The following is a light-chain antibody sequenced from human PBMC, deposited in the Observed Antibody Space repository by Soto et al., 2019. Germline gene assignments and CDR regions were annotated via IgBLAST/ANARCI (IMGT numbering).Light chain of an antibody. CDR1: QDISYY. Sequence: DIQMTQSPSSLSASVGDRVTITCRANQDISYYLAWYQQKQGKVPKLLIYGASTLQSGVPSRFSGSGSGTDFTLTISSLQPEDIATYYCQKYHSAPRTFGQGNKVEIK. CDR2: GAS. V-gene: IGKV1-27*01. CDR3: QKYHSAPRT. J-gene: IGKJ1*01.